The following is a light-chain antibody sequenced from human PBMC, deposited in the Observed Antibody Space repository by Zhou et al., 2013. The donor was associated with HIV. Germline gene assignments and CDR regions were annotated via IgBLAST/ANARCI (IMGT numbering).Light chain of an antibody. Sequence: EIVMTQFPATLSVSPGERATLSCRASQSVTTNLAWYQQKPGQTPRLLIYGASTRATDIPARFSGSGSGTEFTLTISSLQSEDFAVYYCQQRSDWPITFGQGTRLEIK. CDR3: QQRSDWPIT. V-gene: IGKV3-15*01. CDR1: QSVTTN. CDR2: GAS. J-gene: IGKJ5*01.